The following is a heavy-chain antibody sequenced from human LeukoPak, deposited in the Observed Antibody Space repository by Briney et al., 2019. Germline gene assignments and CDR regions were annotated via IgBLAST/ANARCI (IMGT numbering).Heavy chain of an antibody. CDR3: ARQPYYYDSSGYYRVGWFDP. D-gene: IGHD3-22*01. J-gene: IGHJ5*02. CDR1: GYSISSGYY. CDR2: IYHSGST. Sequence: PSETLSLTCAVSGYSISSGYYWGWIRQPPGKGLEWIGSIYHSGSTYYNPSLKSRVTISVDTSKNQFSLKPSSVTAADTAVYYCARQPYYYDSSGYYRVGWFDPWGQGTLVTVSS. V-gene: IGHV4-38-2*01.